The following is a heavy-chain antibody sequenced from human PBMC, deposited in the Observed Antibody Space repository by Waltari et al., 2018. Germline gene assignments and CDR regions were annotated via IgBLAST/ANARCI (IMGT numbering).Heavy chain of an antibody. D-gene: IGHD4-17*01. Sequence: QVQLVQSGAEVKKPGASVKVSCKVSGYTLTELSMHWVRQAPGKGLEWMGGVDREDGETIYAQKCEDRVTMNEDTSTYTAYMELSSLGSEDTAGYYCASGDYSQHPTGYWGQGTLVTVSS. CDR3: ASGDYSQHPTGY. CDR2: VDREDGET. J-gene: IGHJ4*02. CDR1: GYTLTELS. V-gene: IGHV1-24*01.